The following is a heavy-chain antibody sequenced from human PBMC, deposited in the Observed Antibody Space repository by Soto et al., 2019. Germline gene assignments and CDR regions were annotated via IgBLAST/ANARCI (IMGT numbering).Heavy chain of an antibody. D-gene: IGHD4-4*01. CDR3: SIYSLHSKQAHHFDY. Sequence: SEALSVTYAGYGGSFSRYDWSVIRHPPGKGLEWIGEISHSGTTNYNPSLKSRITISVDTSKNQFSLKLSSVTAADTALYSCSIYSLHSKQAHHFDYRAQRTPVPVS. V-gene: IGHV4-34*01. CDR1: GGSFSRYD. J-gene: IGHJ4*01. CDR2: ISHSGTT.